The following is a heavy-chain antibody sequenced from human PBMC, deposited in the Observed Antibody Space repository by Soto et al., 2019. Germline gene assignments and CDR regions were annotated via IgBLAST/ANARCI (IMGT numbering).Heavy chain of an antibody. V-gene: IGHV1-69*01. J-gene: IGHJ4*02. CDR1: GGSLNNYL. D-gene: IGHD5-18*01. CDR2: IVPLSGAT. Sequence: QVQLVQSGAEMKKPGSSVKVSCKASGGSLNNYLITWVRQAPGQGLEWLGEIVPLSGATNSAQKFQGRVTITADDSTKTAYMELGSLRPEDTAMYFCARGGVDTVTFDYWGQGTLVTVSS. CDR3: ARGGVDTVTFDY.